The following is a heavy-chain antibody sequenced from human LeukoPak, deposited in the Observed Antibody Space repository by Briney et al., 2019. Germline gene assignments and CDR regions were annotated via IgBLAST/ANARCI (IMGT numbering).Heavy chain of an antibody. V-gene: IGHV3-9*01. CDR3: AKDRGDIDAFDI. CDR2: ISWNSGSI. Sequence: PGRSLRLSCAASRLTLDDYATHWVRQAPAKGLEWVSGISWNSGSIGYADSVKGRFTIPRDNAKNSLYLQMNSLRAEDTALYYCAKDRGDIDAFDIWGQGTMVTVSS. D-gene: IGHD2-15*01. J-gene: IGHJ3*02. CDR1: RLTLDDYA.